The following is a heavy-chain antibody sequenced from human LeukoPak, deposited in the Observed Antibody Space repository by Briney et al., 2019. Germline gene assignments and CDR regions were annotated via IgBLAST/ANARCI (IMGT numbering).Heavy chain of an antibody. V-gene: IGHV4-59*08. CDR1: GGSISSYY. CDR2: IYYSGST. Sequence: PSETLSLTCTVSGGSISSYYWSWLRQPPGKGLEWMGYIYYSGSTNYNPSLKSRLTISVDTSKNHFSLRLSSVTAADTAVYYCARLGGAAVRTPSYWYFDLWGRGTLVTVSS. CDR3: ARLGGAAVRTPSYWYFDL. D-gene: IGHD6-13*01. J-gene: IGHJ2*01.